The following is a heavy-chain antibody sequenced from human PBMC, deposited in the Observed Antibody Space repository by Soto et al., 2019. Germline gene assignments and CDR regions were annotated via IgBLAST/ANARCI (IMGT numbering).Heavy chain of an antibody. CDR1: GGTFSSYA. V-gene: IGHV1-18*01. CDR2: ISAYNGTT. Sequence: ASVKVSCKASGGTFSSYAISWVRQAPGQGLEWMGWISAYNGTTNYAQKFQGRVTMTTDTSTSTAYMELSSLRSEDTAVYYCARGSNDYWGQGTLVTVSS. J-gene: IGHJ4*02. CDR3: ARGSNDY.